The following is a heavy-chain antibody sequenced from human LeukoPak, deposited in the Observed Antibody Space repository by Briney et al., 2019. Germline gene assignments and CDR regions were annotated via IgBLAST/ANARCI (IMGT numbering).Heavy chain of an antibody. CDR1: GGSFCTYA. CDR2: IIPILGSE. V-gene: IGHV1-69*13. J-gene: IGHJ1*01. D-gene: IGHD2-15*01. CDR3: ARDRGSGGNVPRYFHH. Sequence: ASVKVSCKPSGGSFCTYAFSWVRQTPGQGLEWMGEIIPILGSEDYAQKFQGRVTITADESSRTVSMEVRSLRSEDTAVYYCARDRGSGGNVPRYFHHWGQGTLIIVSS.